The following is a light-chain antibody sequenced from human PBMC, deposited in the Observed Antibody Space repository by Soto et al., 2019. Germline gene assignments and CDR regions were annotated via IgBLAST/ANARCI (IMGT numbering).Light chain of an antibody. CDR2: KAS. J-gene: IGKJ1*01. CDR3: QQYNYYWT. CDR1: QSISTS. V-gene: IGKV1-5*03. Sequence: DIQMTQSPSTLSASVGDRVTITCRASQSISTSLAWYQQRPGKAPNLLIYKASSLESGVPSRFSGSGSGTEFTLTISSVQPDYFATYYCQQYNYYWTFGQGTKVEIK.